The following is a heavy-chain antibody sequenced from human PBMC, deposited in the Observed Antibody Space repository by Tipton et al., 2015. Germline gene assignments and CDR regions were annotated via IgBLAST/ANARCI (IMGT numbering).Heavy chain of an antibody. J-gene: IGHJ6*02. Sequence: TLSLTCTVSGGSITRGSYYWSWIRQPPGKGLEWIGNIYYDGSTNYNPSLKSRVSISVDPSRSQFSLKVSSVTAVDTAVYYCATHVRGPKRVGVVSGTIYHYSAMDIWGQGTTVTVSS. V-gene: IGHV4-61*01. D-gene: IGHD3-3*01. CDR3: ATHVRGPKRVGVVSGTIYHYSAMDI. CDR1: GGSITRGSYY. CDR2: IYYDGST.